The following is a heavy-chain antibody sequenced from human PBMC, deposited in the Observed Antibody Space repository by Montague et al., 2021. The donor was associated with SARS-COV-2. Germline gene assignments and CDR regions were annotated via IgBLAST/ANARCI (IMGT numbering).Heavy chain of an antibody. D-gene: IGHD5-24*01. CDR2: ISWNSGNI. Sequence: SLRLSCAASGFTFNNYAMHWVRQAPGKGLDWVSGISWNSGNIAYADSVKGRFSISRDNAKNSLYLQMKGLRAEDTALYYCASAQDGYSPPDYWGQGTLVTVSS. CDR3: ASAQDGYSPPDY. CDR1: GFTFNNYA. V-gene: IGHV3-9*01. J-gene: IGHJ4*02.